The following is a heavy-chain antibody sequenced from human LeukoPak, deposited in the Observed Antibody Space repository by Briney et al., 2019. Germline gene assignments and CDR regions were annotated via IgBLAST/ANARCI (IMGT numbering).Heavy chain of an antibody. V-gene: IGHV3-7*03. Sequence: PGGSLRLSCAASGFTFSSSWMHCVRQAPGKGLEWVANIKEDGSEKYHADSVKGRFSISRDNAKNSLFLQMNSLRAEDTALYYCVKAWSDWGQGTLVTVSS. D-gene: IGHD3-3*01. CDR3: VKAWSD. CDR2: IKEDGSEK. CDR1: GFTFSSSW. J-gene: IGHJ4*02.